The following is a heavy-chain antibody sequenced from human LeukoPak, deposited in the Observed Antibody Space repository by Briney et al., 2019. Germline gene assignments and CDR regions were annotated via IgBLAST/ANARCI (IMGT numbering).Heavy chain of an antibody. CDR2: IYYGGST. CDR3: ARPNPYCSSTSCSFDY. J-gene: IGHJ4*02. D-gene: IGHD2-2*01. CDR1: GGSFSSSSYS. V-gene: IGHV4-39*01. Sequence: SETLSLTCTVSGGSFSSSSYSWGWIRQPPGKGLEWIGSIYYGGSTYYNPSLKSRVTISVDTFKNQFSLKLSSVTAADTAVYYCARPNPYCSSTSCSFDYWGQGTLVTVSS.